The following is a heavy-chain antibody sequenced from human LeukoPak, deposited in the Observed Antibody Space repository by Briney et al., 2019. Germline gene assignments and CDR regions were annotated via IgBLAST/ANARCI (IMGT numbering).Heavy chain of an antibody. V-gene: IGHV4-61*02. Sequence: SQTLSLTCTVSGGSISSGTYYWSWIRQPAGKGLEWIGRSYTSGTTNYNPSLKSRVTISVDTSKNQFSLELTSVTAADTAMYYCAREPMIRGITHFDYWGQGTLVTVSS. CDR3: AREPMIRGITHFDY. J-gene: IGHJ4*02. D-gene: IGHD3-10*01. CDR2: SYTSGTT. CDR1: GGSISSGTYY.